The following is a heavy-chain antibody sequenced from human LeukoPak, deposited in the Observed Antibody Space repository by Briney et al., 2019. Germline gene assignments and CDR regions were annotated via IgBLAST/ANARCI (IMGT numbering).Heavy chain of an antibody. J-gene: IGHJ4*02. V-gene: IGHV3-48*04. Sequence: ESGGSLRLSCVASGFTFFTHPMNWVRQAPGKGLEWVSYISISGSTMYYADSVKGRFTISRDNAKYSLYLQMDSLRADDTAVYYCVRDRFDYALDYWGQGALVTVSS. CDR2: ISISGSTM. D-gene: IGHD4-17*01. CDR1: GFTFFTHP. CDR3: VRDRFDYALDY.